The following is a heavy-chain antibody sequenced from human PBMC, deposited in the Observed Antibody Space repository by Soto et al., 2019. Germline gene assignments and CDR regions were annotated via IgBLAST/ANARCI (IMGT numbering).Heavy chain of an antibody. V-gene: IGHV3-30*18. J-gene: IGHJ4*02. D-gene: IGHD3-10*01. CDR1: GFTFSSYG. Sequence: QVQLVESGGGVVQPGRSLRLSCAASGFTFSSYGMHWVRQAPGKGLEWVAVISYDGSNNYYADSVKGRFTISRDNSKNTLYRQMNSLRAEDTAVYYCAKEKVRRGGYFDYWGEGTLVTVSS. CDR2: ISYDGSNN. CDR3: AKEKVRRGGYFDY.